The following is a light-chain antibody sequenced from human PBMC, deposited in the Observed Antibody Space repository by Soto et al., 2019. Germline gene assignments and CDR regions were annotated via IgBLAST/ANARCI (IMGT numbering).Light chain of an antibody. V-gene: IGKV3-20*01. CDR2: GAS. CDR3: QPFGGPFT. CDR1: QSVSSSY. Sequence: EIVLTQSPGTLSLSPGERATLSCRASQSVSSSYLAWYQHKPGQAPRLLIYGASTRATGIPDRFSGSGSGTYFPLTISRLAPEDFAVYSCQPFGGPFTFGPGTKVDLK. J-gene: IGKJ3*01.